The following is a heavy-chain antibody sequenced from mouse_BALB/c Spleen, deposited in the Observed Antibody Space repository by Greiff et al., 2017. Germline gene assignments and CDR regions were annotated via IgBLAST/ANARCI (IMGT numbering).Heavy chain of an antibody. CDR1: GYAFSSYW. CDR2: IYPGDGDT. CDR3: ARGAAFPFITTY. V-gene: IGHV1-80*01. J-gene: IGHJ3*01. D-gene: IGHD1-2*01. Sequence: VKLQESGAELVRPGSSVKISCKASGYAFSSYWMNWVKQRPGQGLEWIGQIYPGDGDTNYNGKFKGKATLTADKSSSTAYMQLSSLTSEDSAVYFCARGAAFPFITTYWGQGTLVTVSA.